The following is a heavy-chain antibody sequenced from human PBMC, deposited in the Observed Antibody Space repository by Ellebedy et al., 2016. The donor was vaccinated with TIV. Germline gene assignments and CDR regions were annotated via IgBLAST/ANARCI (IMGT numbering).Heavy chain of an antibody. CDR3: ARDYVGSYEY. Sequence: AASVKVSCKASGYTFTGYRLDWVRQAPGQGLEWMGWIDPNSGGTHYPQTFQGRVTMTRDTSISTAYMELNSLTSDDTAVYYCARDYVGSYEYWGQGTLVAVSS. CDR2: IDPNSGGT. D-gene: IGHD3-10*01. CDR1: GYTFTGYR. V-gene: IGHV1-2*02. J-gene: IGHJ4*02.